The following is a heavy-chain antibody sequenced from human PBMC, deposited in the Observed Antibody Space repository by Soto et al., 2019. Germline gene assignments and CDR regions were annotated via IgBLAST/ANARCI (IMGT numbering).Heavy chain of an antibody. Sequence: PSETLSLTCTVSSGSITSGGYYWSWIRQLPGKGLEYIGYIYHSGSTYYNPSLKSRLTISVDTSKNQFSLKLTSVTAADTAVYHWARDPLGDPYGYFAYWGQGTPVTVSS. D-gene: IGHD2-21*02. CDR1: SGSITSGGYY. CDR3: ARDPLGDPYGYFAY. V-gene: IGHV4-31*03. CDR2: IYHSGST. J-gene: IGHJ4*02.